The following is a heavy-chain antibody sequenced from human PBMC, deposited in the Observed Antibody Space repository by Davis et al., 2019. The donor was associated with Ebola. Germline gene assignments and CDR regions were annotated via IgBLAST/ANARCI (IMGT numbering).Heavy chain of an antibody. V-gene: IGHV3-74*01. CDR1: GFTFNNYW. J-gene: IGHJ3*01. Sequence: GESLKISCVASGFTFNNYWMHWVRQAPGKGPMWVSRINNDGSWTSYADSVKGRFTISRDNSKNTLYLQMNSLRDEDTAVYYCATEPVWGQGTMVTVSS. CDR2: INNDGSWT. D-gene: IGHD1-14*01. CDR3: ATEPV.